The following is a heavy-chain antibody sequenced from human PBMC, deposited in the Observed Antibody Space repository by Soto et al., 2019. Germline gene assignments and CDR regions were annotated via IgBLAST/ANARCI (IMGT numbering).Heavy chain of an antibody. CDR2: IYYSGST. V-gene: IGHV4-39*01. CDR3: ARRTAGYGHDVFDI. CDR1: GGTISSSSYY. Sequence: SETLSLTCTVSGGTISSSSYYWGWIRQPPGKGLEWIGSIYYSGSTYYNPSLKSRVTISVDTSKNQFSLKLSSVTAADTAVYYCARRTAGYGHDVFDIWGQGTMVIV. D-gene: IGHD3-9*01. J-gene: IGHJ3*02.